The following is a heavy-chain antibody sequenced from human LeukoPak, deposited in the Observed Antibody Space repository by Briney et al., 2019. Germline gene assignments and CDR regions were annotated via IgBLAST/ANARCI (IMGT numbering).Heavy chain of an antibody. CDR1: GFTFSTYA. D-gene: IGHD5-18*01. CDR2: ISGNSDMT. Sequence: PGGSLRLSCAASGFTFSTYAMTWVRKAPGKGLEWVSGISGNSDMTYYADSVKGRFSISRDNSKNTLYLQMNSLRADDTALYYCAKRLWESKGLDPFDIWGQGTMVTVSS. V-gene: IGHV3-23*01. CDR3: AKRLWESKGLDPFDI. J-gene: IGHJ3*02.